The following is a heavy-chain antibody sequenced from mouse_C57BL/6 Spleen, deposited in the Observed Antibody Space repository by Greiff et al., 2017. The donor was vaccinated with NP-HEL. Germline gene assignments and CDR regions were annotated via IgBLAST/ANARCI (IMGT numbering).Heavy chain of an antibody. V-gene: IGHV1-15*01. CDR3: TRSLPYWAWFAY. Sequence: VRLQQSGAELVRPGASVTLSCKASGYTFTDYEMHWVKQTPVHGLEWIGAIDPETGGTAYNQKFKGKAILTADKSSSTAYMELRSLTSEDSAVYYCTRSLPYWAWFAYWGQGTLVTVSA. CDR2: IDPETGGT. CDR1: GYTFTDYE. J-gene: IGHJ3*01. D-gene: IGHD2-10*01.